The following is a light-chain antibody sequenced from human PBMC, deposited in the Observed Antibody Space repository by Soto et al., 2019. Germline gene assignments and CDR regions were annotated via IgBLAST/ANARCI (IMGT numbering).Light chain of an antibody. CDR3: MQALTAPPT. CDR1: QRLLHSNGHPS. V-gene: IGKV2-28*01. CDR2: LGS. J-gene: IGKJ1*01. Sequence: IVMTQSPLSLPVPPGEPASISCRSSQRLLHSNGHPSLDWYLQKPGQSPQLLIYLGSNRASGVPDRFSGSGSGTDVTLKISRVEAEDVGVYHCMQALTAPPTFGQGTKVEIK.